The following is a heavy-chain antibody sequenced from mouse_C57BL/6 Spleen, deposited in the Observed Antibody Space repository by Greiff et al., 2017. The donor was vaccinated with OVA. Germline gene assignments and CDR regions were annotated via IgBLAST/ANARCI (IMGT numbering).Heavy chain of an antibody. CDR3: ARGGYYGSIYEDWYFDV. CDR1: GYTFTDSY. V-gene: IGHV1-76*01. Sequence: QVQLQQSGAELVRPGASVKLSCKASGYTFTDSYINWVKQRPGQGLEWISRIYPGSGNTSSNEKFKGNATLTAEKSSSTAYMQLSRLTSEDSAVYFGARGGYYGSIYEDWYFDVWGTGTTVTVSS. J-gene: IGHJ1*03. D-gene: IGHD1-1*01. CDR2: IYPGSGNT.